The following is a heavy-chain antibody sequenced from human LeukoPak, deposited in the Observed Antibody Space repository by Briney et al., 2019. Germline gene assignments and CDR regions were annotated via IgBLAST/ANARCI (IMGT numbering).Heavy chain of an antibody. CDR3: ARSGGYQYYYGSGSNSPSGSLEYYFDY. J-gene: IGHJ4*02. CDR1: GGSISSYY. CDR2: IYTSGST. D-gene: IGHD3-10*01. V-gene: IGHV4-4*07. Sequence: PSETLSLTCTVSGGSISSYYWSWIRQPAGKGLEWIGRIYTSGSTNYNPSLKSRVTISVDTSKNQFSLKLSSVTAADTAVYYCARSGGYQYYYGSGSNSPSGSLEYYFDYWGQGTLVTVSS.